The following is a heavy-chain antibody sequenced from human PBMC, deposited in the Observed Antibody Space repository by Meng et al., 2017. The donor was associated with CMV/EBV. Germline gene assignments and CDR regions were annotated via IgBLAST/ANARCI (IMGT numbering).Heavy chain of an antibody. CDR1: GGSFSGYY. CDR2: INHSGST. Sequence: GSLRLSCAVYGGSFSGYYWSWIRQPPGKGLEWIGEINHSGSTNYNPSLKSRVTISVDTSKNQFSLKLSSVTAADTAVYYCARGNGYYYDSSGYPLYYYYYGMDVWGQGTTVTVSS. V-gene: IGHV4-34*01. CDR3: ARGNGYYYDSSGYPLYYYYYGMDV. D-gene: IGHD3-22*01. J-gene: IGHJ6*02.